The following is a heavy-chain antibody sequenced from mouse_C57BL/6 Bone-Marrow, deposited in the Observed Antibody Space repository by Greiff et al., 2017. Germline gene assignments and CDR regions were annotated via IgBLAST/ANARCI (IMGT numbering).Heavy chain of an antibody. V-gene: IGHV1-81*01. CDR3: ASWGSDGYYDYAVDD. CDR2: IYPRSGNP. CDR1: GYTFTSYG. Sequence: QVQLQQSGAELARPGASVKLSCKASGYTFTSYGISWVKQRTGQGLEWIGEIYPRSGNPYYNEKFKGKATLTADKSSSTAYMELRSLTSEDSAVYFGASWGSDGYYDYAVDDWGQGTSVTVSS. D-gene: IGHD2-3*01. J-gene: IGHJ4*01.